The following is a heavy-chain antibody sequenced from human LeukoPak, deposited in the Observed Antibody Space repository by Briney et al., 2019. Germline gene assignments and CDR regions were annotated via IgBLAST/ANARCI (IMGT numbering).Heavy chain of an antibody. CDR1: GFAFDDYA. CDR2: ITWNSGNM. J-gene: IGHJ3*02. Sequence: GGSLRLSCAASGFAFDDYAMHWVRQAPGKGLEWVSGITWNSGNMGYADSVKGRFTISRDNAKNSLYLEMNGLKTEDTALYYCAKAKYSGYYPRNAFDIWGQGTMVTVSS. D-gene: IGHD3-22*01. V-gene: IGHV3-9*01. CDR3: AKAKYSGYYPRNAFDI.